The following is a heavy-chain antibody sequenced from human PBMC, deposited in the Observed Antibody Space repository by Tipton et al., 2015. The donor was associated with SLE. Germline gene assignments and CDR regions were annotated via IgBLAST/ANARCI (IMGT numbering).Heavy chain of an antibody. CDR3: ARVAAGDYYFDY. CDR1: GFTLSSYE. CDR2: ISPSGNTI. D-gene: IGHD6-25*01. V-gene: IGHV3-48*03. J-gene: IGHJ4*02. Sequence: SLRLSCVASGFTLSSYEMNWVRQSPGKGLEWASYISPSGNTIYYADSVKGRFTISRDNAKNSLYLQMNSPRAEDTAVYYCARVAAGDYYFDYWGQGTLVTVSS.